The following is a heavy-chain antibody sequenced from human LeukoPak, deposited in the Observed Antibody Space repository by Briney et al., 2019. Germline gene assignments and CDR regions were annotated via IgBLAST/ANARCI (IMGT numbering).Heavy chain of an antibody. CDR3: ARVSHIVGATKGSFDY. D-gene: IGHD1-26*01. Sequence: ASVKVSCKASGYTFTGYYMHWVRQAPGQGLEWMGWINPNSGDTNYAQKFQGRVTMTRDTSISTAHMELSRLRSDDTAVYYCARVSHIVGATKGSFDYWGQGTLVTVSS. CDR2: INPNSGDT. J-gene: IGHJ4*02. CDR1: GYTFTGYY. V-gene: IGHV1-2*02.